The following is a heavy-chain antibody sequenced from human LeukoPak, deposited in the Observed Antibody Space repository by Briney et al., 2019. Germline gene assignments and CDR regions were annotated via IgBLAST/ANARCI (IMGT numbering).Heavy chain of an antibody. CDR2: ISGSGGST. D-gene: IGHD6-13*01. CDR3: AKRSKQQLANY. V-gene: IGHV3-23*01. CDR1: GFTFSSYA. Sequence: GGSLRLSCAASGFTFSSYAMSWVRQAPGKGLEWASAISGSGGSTYYADSVKGRFTISRDNSKNTLYLQMNSLRAEDTAVYYCAKRSKQQLANYWGQGTLVTVSS. J-gene: IGHJ4*02.